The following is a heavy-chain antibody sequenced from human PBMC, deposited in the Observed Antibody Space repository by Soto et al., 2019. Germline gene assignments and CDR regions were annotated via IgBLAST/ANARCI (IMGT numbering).Heavy chain of an antibody. Sequence: QVQLVQSGAEVKKPGSSVKVSCKASGDTFDDYTLTWVRQAPGQGLEWMGRIVAVLVVPNYAQNFQGRLTITADISTSTVYMELSSLRFEDTAVYYCARVGRTTGTMSWWFDPWGQGTLVTVSS. CDR3: ARVGRTTGTMSWWFDP. V-gene: IGHV1-69*02. D-gene: IGHD1-1*01. J-gene: IGHJ5*02. CDR1: GDTFDDYT. CDR2: IVAVLVVP.